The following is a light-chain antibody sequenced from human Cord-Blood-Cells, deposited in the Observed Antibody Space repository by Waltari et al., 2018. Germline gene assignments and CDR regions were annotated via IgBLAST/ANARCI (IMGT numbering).Light chain of an antibody. CDR3: QQANSFPFT. CDR2: AAS. J-gene: IGKJ3*01. CDR1: QGICSW. V-gene: IGKV1-12*01. Sequence: DIQMTQSPSSVSASVGDSVTITCRASQGICSWCAWYQQKPGKAPKLLIYAASSLQSGVPSMFCGSGSGTEFTLTISSLQPEDFATYYCQQANSFPFTFGPWTKVDIK.